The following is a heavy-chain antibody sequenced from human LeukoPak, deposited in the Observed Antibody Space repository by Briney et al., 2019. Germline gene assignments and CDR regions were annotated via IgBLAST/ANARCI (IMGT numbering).Heavy chain of an antibody. J-gene: IGHJ5*02. V-gene: IGHV3-23*01. CDR3: ARDEKEDCSSTSCYHWFDP. Sequence: GGSLRLSCAASGFTFSNYAMSWVRQAPGKEPEWVSGISDDGTNEYYADSLKGRVTISRDNSKNTVHLQMDSLRDDDGAVYYCARDEKEDCSSTSCYHWFDPWGQGTLVTVSS. CDR1: GFTFSNYA. CDR2: ISDDGTNE. D-gene: IGHD2-2*01.